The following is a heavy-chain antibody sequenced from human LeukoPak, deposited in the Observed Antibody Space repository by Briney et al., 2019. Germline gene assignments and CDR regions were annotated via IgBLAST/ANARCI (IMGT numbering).Heavy chain of an antibody. J-gene: IGHJ5*02. CDR2: IYHSGST. CDR1: GGSISSSNW. V-gene: IGHV4-4*02. Sequence: SETLSLTRAVSGGSISSSNWWSWVRQPPGKGLEWIGEIYHSGSTNYNPSLKSRVTISVDKSKNQFSLKLSSVTAADTAVYYCASTYYYDSSGYSVDLNWFDPWGQGTLVTVSS. CDR3: ASTYYYDSSGYSVDLNWFDP. D-gene: IGHD3-22*01.